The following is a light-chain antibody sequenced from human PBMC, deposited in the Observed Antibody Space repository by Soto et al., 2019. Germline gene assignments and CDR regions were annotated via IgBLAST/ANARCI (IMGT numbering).Light chain of an antibody. CDR3: SSYTSTSTWV. J-gene: IGLJ3*02. CDR1: SSDVGGYKY. V-gene: IGLV2-14*01. CDR2: EVS. Sequence: QSVLTQPASVSGSPGQSITISCTGTSSDVGGYKYVSWYLQHPGKAPKLMIYEVSNRPSGVSNRFSGSKSGNTASLTISGLQAEDEADYYCSSYTSTSTWVFGGGTKVTVL.